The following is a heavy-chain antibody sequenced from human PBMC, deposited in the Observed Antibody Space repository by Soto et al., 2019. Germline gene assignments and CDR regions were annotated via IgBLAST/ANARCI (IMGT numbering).Heavy chain of an antibody. D-gene: IGHD2-2*01. J-gene: IGHJ4*02. CDR3: ARAEYSSIYYFDY. CDR2: VIPVFDTP. Sequence: SVKVSCKASGGIFSNHAMNWVRQAPGQGLEWMGGVIPVFDTPNYAQKFQGRVTITADESTSTTYMELSSLTSEDTAVYYCARAEYSSIYYFDYWGQGSLVTVSS. V-gene: IGHV1-69*13. CDR1: GGIFSNHA.